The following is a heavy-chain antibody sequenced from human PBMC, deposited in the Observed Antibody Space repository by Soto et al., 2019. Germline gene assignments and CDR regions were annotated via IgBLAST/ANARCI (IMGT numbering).Heavy chain of an antibody. CDR1: GGSISSGGYY. CDR2: IYYSGST. Sequence: SETLSLTCTVSGGSISSGGYYWSWIRQHPGKGLEWIGYIYYSGSTYYNPSLKSRVTISVDTSKNQFSLQLSSVTAADTAVYYCARDKGYDFWSGYPYYYYYMDVWGKGTTVTVSS. CDR3: ARDKGYDFWSGYPYYYYYMDV. V-gene: IGHV4-31*03. J-gene: IGHJ6*03. D-gene: IGHD3-3*01.